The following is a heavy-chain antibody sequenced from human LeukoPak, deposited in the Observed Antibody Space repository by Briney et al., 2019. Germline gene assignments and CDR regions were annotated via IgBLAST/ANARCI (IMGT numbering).Heavy chain of an antibody. CDR2: INPNSGAT. CDR3: ARELIGSQRLLQSSGGSGYGY. CDR1: GYTFTGYY. D-gene: IGHD2-15*01. Sequence: ASVKVSCKASGYTFTGYYMHWVRQAPGQGLEWMGWINPNSGATNYAQKFRGRVTMTRDTSVSTAYMGLSRLRSDDTAVYCCARELIGSQRLLQSSGGSGYGYWGQGTLVTVSS. V-gene: IGHV1-2*02. J-gene: IGHJ4*02.